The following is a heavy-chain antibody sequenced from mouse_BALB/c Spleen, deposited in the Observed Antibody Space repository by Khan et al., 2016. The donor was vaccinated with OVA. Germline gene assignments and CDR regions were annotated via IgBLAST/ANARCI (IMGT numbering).Heavy chain of an antibody. CDR2: INPSNGYT. Sequence: QVQLQQSGAELARPGASVKMSCKASGYTFTSYTIHWIKKRPGQGLEWIGYINPSNGYTNYNQKFKDKATLTTDKSSNTAYLQLSSLTSDDSAVXNCVRDGAYHRNDGLFAYWGQGTMVTVSA. D-gene: IGHD2-14*01. CDR3: VRDGAYHRNDGLFAY. J-gene: IGHJ3*01. CDR1: GYTFTSYT. V-gene: IGHV1-4*01.